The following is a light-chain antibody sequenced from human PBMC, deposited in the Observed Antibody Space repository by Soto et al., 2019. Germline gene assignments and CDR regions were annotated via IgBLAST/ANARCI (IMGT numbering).Light chain of an antibody. CDR2: GAS. CDR1: QSVSSN. J-gene: IGKJ1*01. Sequence: EIVMTQSPATLSVSPGERATLSCRASQSVSSNLAWYKQKPGQAPRLLIYGASTRATGIPARFSGSGSGTEFTLTISRLQSEDFAVYYCLQYNKWPPSTFGQGTKVALK. V-gene: IGKV3-15*01. CDR3: LQYNKWPPST.